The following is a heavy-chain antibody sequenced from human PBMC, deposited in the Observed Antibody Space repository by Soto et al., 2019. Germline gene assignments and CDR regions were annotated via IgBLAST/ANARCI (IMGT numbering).Heavy chain of an antibody. CDR1: GFTFSSYA. CDR3: AKEREPGPFDY. J-gene: IGHJ4*02. Sequence: GGSLRLSCAASGFTFSSYAMSWVRQAPGKGLEWVSVVTGSGGSTYYADSVKGRFTISRDNSKNTLYLQMNSLRAEDTAVYYCAKEREPGPFDYWGQGTLVTVSS. CDR2: VTGSGGST. V-gene: IGHV3-23*01. D-gene: IGHD1-26*01.